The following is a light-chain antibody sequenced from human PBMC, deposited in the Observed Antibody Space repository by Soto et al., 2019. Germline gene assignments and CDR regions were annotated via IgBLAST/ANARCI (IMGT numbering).Light chain of an antibody. CDR2: DAS. Sequence: EIVLTQSPANLSLSPGDRATLSCRASQSVSSNLAWYQQKPGQAPRLLIYDASNRATGIPARFSGSGSGTDFTLTISSLEPEDFAVYYCQQRSNWITFGQGTRLEIK. CDR3: QQRSNWIT. J-gene: IGKJ5*01. V-gene: IGKV3-11*01. CDR1: QSVSSN.